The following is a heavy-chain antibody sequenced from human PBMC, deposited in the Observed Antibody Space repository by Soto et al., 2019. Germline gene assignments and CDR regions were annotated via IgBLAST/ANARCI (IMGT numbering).Heavy chain of an antibody. CDR1: GFTFSSYG. CDR2: IWYDGSNK. CDR3: ARETSWTSMVASAGVDY. V-gene: IGHV3-33*01. D-gene: IGHD3-10*01. Sequence: LRLSCAASGFTFSSYGMHWVRQAPGKGLEWVAVIWYDGSNKYYADSVKGRFTISRDNSKNTLYLQMNSLRAEDTAVYYCARETSWTSMVASAGVDYWGQGTLVTVSS. J-gene: IGHJ4*02.